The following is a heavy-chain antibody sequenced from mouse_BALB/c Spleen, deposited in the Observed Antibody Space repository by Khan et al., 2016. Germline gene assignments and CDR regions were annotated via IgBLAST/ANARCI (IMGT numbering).Heavy chain of an antibody. CDR1: GDSITSGY. CDR3: STYDGYFFDY. CDR2: ISSSGTT. V-gene: IGHV3-8*02. J-gene: IGHJ2*01. Sequence: EVQLQESGPSLVKPSQTLSLTCSVTGDSITSGYWNWIRKFPGNKFEYMGYISSSGTTYYNSSLKSRISIHRDKSKNQFYLQLNSVTAEDTATYYCSTYDGYFFDYWVQGTTLTVSS. D-gene: IGHD2-3*01.